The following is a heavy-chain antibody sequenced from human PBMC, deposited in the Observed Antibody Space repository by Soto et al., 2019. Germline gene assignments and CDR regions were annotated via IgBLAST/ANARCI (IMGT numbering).Heavy chain of an antibody. CDR1: GYTFTSYA. CDR3: ARVTRGSSLWFRETYYFDY. Sequence: QVQLVQSGAEVKKPGASVKVSCKASGYTFTSYAMHWVRQAPGQRLEWMGWINAGNGNTKYSQKFQGRVTITRDTSASTAYMELSSLRSEDTAVYYCARVTRGSSLWFRETYYFDYWGQGTLVTVSS. CDR2: INAGNGNT. D-gene: IGHD3-10*01. J-gene: IGHJ4*02. V-gene: IGHV1-3*01.